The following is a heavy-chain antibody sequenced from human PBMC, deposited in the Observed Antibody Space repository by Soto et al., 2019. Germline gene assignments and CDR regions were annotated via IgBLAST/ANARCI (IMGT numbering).Heavy chain of an antibody. CDR3: ARASQIFDFWGGYCLDV. CDR1: GYTFTIYD. V-gene: IGHV1-8*01. CDR2: MNPNSGNT. Sequence: ASVKVSCKASGYTFTIYDINWVRQATGQGLEWMGWMNPNSGNTGYAQKFQGRVTMTRNTSISTAYMELSSLRSEDTAVYYCARASQIFDFWGGYCLDVWGKGTTVTVSP. J-gene: IGHJ6*04. D-gene: IGHD3-3*01.